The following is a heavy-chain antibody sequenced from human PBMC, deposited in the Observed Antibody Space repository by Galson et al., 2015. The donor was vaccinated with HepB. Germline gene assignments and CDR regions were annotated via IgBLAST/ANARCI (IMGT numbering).Heavy chain of an antibody. Sequence: SVKVSCKASGGTFSSYAISWVRQAPGQGLEWMGGIIPIFGTANYAQKFQGRVTITADESTSTAYMELNSLRSEDTAVYYCARKREYSLQQLVHPYYYYGMDVWGQGTTVTVSS. J-gene: IGHJ6*02. V-gene: IGHV1-69*13. D-gene: IGHD6-13*01. CDR1: GGTFSSYA. CDR2: IIPIFGTA. CDR3: ARKREYSLQQLVHPYYYYGMDV.